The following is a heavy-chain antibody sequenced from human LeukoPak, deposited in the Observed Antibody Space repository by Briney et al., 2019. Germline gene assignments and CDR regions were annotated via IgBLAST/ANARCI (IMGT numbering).Heavy chain of an antibody. D-gene: IGHD3-3*01. CDR2: ISGTDGST. Sequence: GGCLRLSCAAPGFTFSNYDMSWVRRAPGKGLEWVSGISGTDGSTSYVDSVKGRFTISRDNSKNTLYLQMNSLRAEDTAVYYCVRRMRSGSCFDYWGQGTLLTVSS. V-gene: IGHV3-23*01. J-gene: IGHJ4*02. CDR3: VRRMRSGSCFDY. CDR1: GFTFSNYD.